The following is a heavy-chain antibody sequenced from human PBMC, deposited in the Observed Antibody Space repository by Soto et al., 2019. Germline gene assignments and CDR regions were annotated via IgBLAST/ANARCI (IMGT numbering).Heavy chain of an antibody. J-gene: IGHJ4*02. CDR2: ISYDGSNK. Sequence: QVQLVESGGGVVQPGRSLRLSCAASGFTFSSYAMHWVRQAPGKGLEWVAVISYDGSNKYYADSVKGRFTISRDNSKNTLYLQMTSLRAEDTAVYYCAGGAVSYFDYWGQGTLVTVSS. V-gene: IGHV3-30-3*01. CDR3: AGGAVSYFDY. D-gene: IGHD2-21*01. CDR1: GFTFSSYA.